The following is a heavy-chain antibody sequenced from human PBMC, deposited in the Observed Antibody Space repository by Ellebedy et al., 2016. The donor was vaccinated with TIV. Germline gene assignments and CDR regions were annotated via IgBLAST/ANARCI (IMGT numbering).Heavy chain of an antibody. V-gene: IGHV3-7*01. D-gene: IGHD4-17*01. J-gene: IGHJ3*02. Sequence: GESLKISCAASGFSFRSYWMSWVRQVPGQGLEWVANIRQDGSEKYYVDSVKGRFTISRDTAKNSLFLQMNNLRVEDTAVYYCATDGSYGDHLFPQHAFTTWGQGTMVSVSS. CDR2: IRQDGSEK. CDR1: GFSFRSYW. CDR3: ATDGSYGDHLFPQHAFTT.